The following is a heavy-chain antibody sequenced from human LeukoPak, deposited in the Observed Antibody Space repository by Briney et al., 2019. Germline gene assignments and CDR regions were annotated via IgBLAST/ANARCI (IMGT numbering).Heavy chain of an antibody. CDR2: INPNSGGT. Sequence: ASVKVSCKASGYTFTGYYMHWVRQAPGQGLEWMGWINPNSGGTNYAQKFQGRVTMTRDTSISTAYMELSRLRSEDTAVYYCARSLTRAGPRDFQHWGQGTLVTVSS. CDR3: ARSLTRAGPRDFQH. V-gene: IGHV1-2*02. D-gene: IGHD6-19*01. CDR1: GYTFTGYY. J-gene: IGHJ1*01.